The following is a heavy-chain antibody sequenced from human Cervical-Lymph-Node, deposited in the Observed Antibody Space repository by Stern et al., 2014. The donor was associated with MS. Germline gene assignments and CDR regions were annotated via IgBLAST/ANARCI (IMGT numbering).Heavy chain of an antibody. D-gene: IGHD1-26*01. CDR1: GYTFTSYG. J-gene: IGHJ4*02. CDR2: ISRYNGNT. V-gene: IGHV1-18*01. Sequence: VQLVQSGAEVKKPGASVKVSCKASGYTFTSYGISWVRQAPGQGQEGMGWISRYNGNTNYAQKLQGRVTMTTDTSTSTAYMELRSLRSDDTAVYYCARWNTGWELLRSYYFDYWGQGTLVTVSS. CDR3: ARWNTGWELLRSYYFDY.